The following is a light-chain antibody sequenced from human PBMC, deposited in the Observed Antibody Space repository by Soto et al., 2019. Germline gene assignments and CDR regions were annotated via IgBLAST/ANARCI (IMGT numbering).Light chain of an antibody. Sequence: QSVLTQPASVSGSPGQSITISCTGTSSDVGGYNYVSWYQQHPGKAPKFMIYDVSNRPSGVSNRFSGSKSGNTASLTISELQAEDEADYYCCSYTTSNTRQIVFGTGT. CDR2: DVS. CDR1: SSDVGGYNY. V-gene: IGLV2-14*01. CDR3: CSYTTSNTRQIV. J-gene: IGLJ1*01.